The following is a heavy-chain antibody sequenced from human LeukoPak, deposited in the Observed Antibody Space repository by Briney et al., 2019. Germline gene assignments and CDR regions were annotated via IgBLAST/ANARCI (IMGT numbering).Heavy chain of an antibody. J-gene: IGHJ4*02. V-gene: IGHV3-23*01. CDR2: ITDSGVDT. D-gene: IGHD3-22*01. CDR3: AKDFYYYDSSGYIVPGY. CDR1: GFTFNSDA. Sequence: GGSLRLSCAASGFTFNSDAMTWVRQAPEKGLEWVSSITDSGVDTYYADSVKGRFTISRDNSKNTLYLQMNSLRAEDTAVYYCAKDFYYYDSSGYIVPGYWGQGTLVTVSS.